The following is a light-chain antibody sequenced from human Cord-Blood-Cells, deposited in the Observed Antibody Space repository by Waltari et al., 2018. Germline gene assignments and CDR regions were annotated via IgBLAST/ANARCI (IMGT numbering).Light chain of an antibody. CDR2: DVS. V-gene: IGLV2-11*01. Sequence: QSALTQPRSVSGSPGQSVTISCTGTSSDVGGYNYVPWYQQHPGKAPKLMIYDVSKRPSGVPDRFSGSKSGNTASLTISGLQAEDEADYYCCSYAGSYTFSWVFGGGTKLTVL. CDR3: CSYAGSYTFSWV. J-gene: IGLJ3*02. CDR1: SSDVGGYNY.